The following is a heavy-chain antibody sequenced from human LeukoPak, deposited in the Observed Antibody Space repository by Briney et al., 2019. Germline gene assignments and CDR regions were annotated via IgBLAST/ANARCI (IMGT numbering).Heavy chain of an antibody. CDR1: GFTFSSYW. Sequence: GGSLRLSCAASGFTFSSYWMSWVRQAPGKGLEWVANIKKDGIEKYYVDSVKGRFTISRDNVKTSLYLQMNSLRAEDTAVYDCARHLSGVTGYTYGRGIDYWGQGTLVTVSS. J-gene: IGHJ4*02. D-gene: IGHD5-18*01. CDR3: ARHLSGVTGYTYGRGIDY. CDR2: IKKDGIEK. V-gene: IGHV3-7*01.